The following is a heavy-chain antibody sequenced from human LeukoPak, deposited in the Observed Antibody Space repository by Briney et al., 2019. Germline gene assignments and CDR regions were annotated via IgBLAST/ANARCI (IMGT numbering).Heavy chain of an antibody. CDR2: IIPIFGSA. D-gene: IGHD2-2*02. CDR1: GGTFSSYG. Sequence: SVKVSCKASGGTFSSYGICWVRQAPGQGLEWMGGIIPIFGSANYAQKFQGRVTITADDSASAAYMDLSSLRSEDTAVYYCARFGSGKTIPAAINWFDPWGQGTLVTVSS. CDR3: ARFGSGKTIPAAINWFDP. V-gene: IGHV1-69*13. J-gene: IGHJ5*02.